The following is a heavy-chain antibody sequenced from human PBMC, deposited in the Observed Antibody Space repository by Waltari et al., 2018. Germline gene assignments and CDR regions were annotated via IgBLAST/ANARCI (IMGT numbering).Heavy chain of an antibody. J-gene: IGHJ2*01. Sequence: DVQLVESGGGLVQPGGSLRLSCAAAAFTFTTYSMNWVRQAPGKGLEWIAYISSSSDWIYSADSVKGRFTISRDNAKNSVYLQMNSLRADDTAVYYCAGIRRGYWFFDLWGRGTLVTVSS. CDR1: AFTFTTYS. CDR2: ISSSSDWI. CDR3: AGIRRGYWFFDL. V-gene: IGHV3-48*04. D-gene: IGHD3-10*01.